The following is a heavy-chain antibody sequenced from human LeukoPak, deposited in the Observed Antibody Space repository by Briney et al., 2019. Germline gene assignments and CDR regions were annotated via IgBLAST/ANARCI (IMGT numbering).Heavy chain of an antibody. CDR1: GGSFSGYY. J-gene: IGHJ4*02. D-gene: IGHD6-13*01. V-gene: IGHV4-34*01. CDR3: ARHLSAAGPVYYFDY. CDR2: INHSGST. Sequence: SETLSLTCAVYGGSFSGYYWSWIRQPPGKGLEWIGEINHSGSTNYNPSLKSRVTISVDTSKNQFSLKLSSVTAADTAVYYCARHLSAAGPVYYFDYWGQGTLVTVSS.